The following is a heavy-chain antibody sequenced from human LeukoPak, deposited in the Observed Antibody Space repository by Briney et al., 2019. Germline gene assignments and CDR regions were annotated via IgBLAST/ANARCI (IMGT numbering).Heavy chain of an antibody. Sequence: SVKVSCKAPGGTFNNYAISWVRQAPGQGLEWMGGIIPIFGTANYAQKFQGRVTITADKSTSTAYMELSSLRSEDTAVYYCARVGVDIVVVPAAPIWWFDPWGQGTLVTVSS. CDR2: IIPIFGTA. D-gene: IGHD2-2*01. V-gene: IGHV1-69*06. CDR3: ARVGVDIVVVPAAPIWWFDP. CDR1: GGTFNNYA. J-gene: IGHJ5*02.